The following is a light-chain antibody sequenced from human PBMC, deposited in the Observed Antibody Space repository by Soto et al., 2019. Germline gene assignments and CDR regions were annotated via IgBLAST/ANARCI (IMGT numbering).Light chain of an antibody. Sequence: QSALTQPPSASGTPGQRVTISCSGSSSNIGSNTVNWYQQLPGTAPKLLIYSNNQRPSGVPDRFSGSKSGTSASLAISGLQSEDEADYYCAAWDDSLNGPVFGTGTKGTAL. CDR2: SNN. J-gene: IGLJ1*01. CDR1: SSNIGSNT. CDR3: AAWDDSLNGPV. V-gene: IGLV1-44*01.